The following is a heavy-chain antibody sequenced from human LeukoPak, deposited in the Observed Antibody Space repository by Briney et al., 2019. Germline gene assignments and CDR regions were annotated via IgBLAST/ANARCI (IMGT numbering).Heavy chain of an antibody. V-gene: IGHV7-4-1*02. Sequence: ASVKVSCKASGYTFTSYAMNWVRQAPGQGLEWMGWINTNTGNPTYAQGFTGRFVFSLDTSVSTAYLQISSLKAEDTAVYYCARVGEWEPPPIFDYWGQGTLVTVSS. D-gene: IGHD1-26*01. CDR2: INTNTGNP. CDR3: ARVGEWEPPPIFDY. CDR1: GYTFTSYA. J-gene: IGHJ4*02.